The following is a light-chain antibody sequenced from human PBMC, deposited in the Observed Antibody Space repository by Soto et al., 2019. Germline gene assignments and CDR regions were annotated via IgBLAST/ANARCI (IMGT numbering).Light chain of an antibody. V-gene: IGKV3-20*01. CDR2: CAS. Sequence: EIVLTQSPGTLSLSPGERATLSCRASQSVSSSYLAWYQQKPGQAPRLLIYCASSRATGIPDRFSGSGSGTDFTITISRLEPEDFSVYYCQQFGRSPPITFGQGTRLEMK. CDR3: QQFGRSPPIT. CDR1: QSVSSSY. J-gene: IGKJ5*01.